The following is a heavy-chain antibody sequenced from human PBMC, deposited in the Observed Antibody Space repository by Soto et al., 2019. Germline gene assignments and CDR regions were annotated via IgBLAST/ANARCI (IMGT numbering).Heavy chain of an antibody. CDR3: AKDRERIATRSIDY. D-gene: IGHD6-6*01. Sequence: EVQLLESGGGLVQPGGSLRLSCAASGFTFSSYAMSGVRQAPGKGLEWVSGISGSGVSTYYADSVKGRFTISRDKSKSTLYLQMNSLRAEDTAVYYCAKDRERIATRSIDYWGQGTLVTVSS. J-gene: IGHJ4*02. CDR2: ISGSGVST. V-gene: IGHV3-23*01. CDR1: GFTFSSYA.